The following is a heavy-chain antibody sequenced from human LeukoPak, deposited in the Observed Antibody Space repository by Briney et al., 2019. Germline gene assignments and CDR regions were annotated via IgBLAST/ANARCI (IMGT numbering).Heavy chain of an antibody. CDR1: GFTFSSYW. V-gene: IGHV3-7*03. J-gene: IGHJ4*02. Sequence: QAGGSLRLSCAASGFTFSSYWMSWVRQAPGKGLEWVANIKQDGSEKYYVDSVKGRFTISRDNAKNSLYLQMNSLRAEDTAVYYCAKGIGSHKWELQGYWGQGTLVTVSS. CDR2: IKQDGSEK. D-gene: IGHD1-26*01. CDR3: AKGIGSHKWELQGY.